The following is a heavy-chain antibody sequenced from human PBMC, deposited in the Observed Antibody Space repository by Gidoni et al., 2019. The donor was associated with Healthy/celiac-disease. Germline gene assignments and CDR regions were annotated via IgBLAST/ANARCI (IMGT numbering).Heavy chain of an antibody. CDR3: ARDYGDYGYYFDY. Sequence: QVQLVDSGGGVVKPGGSLSLSCAAPGFTFSDYYMSWIRQAPGKGLEWVSYISSSGSTIYYADSVKGRFTISRDNAKNSLYLQMNSRRAEDTAVYYCARDYGDYGYYFDYWGQGTLVTVSS. J-gene: IGHJ4*02. D-gene: IGHD4-17*01. V-gene: IGHV3-11*04. CDR1: GFTFSDYY. CDR2: ISSSGSTI.